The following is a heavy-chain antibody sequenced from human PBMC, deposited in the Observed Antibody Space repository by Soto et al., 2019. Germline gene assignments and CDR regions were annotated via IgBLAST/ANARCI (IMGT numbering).Heavy chain of an antibody. Sequence: SDTLSLTCAVSGGSFSGYYWSWIRQPPGKGLEWIGEINHSGSTNYNPSLKSRVTISVDTSKNQFSLKLSSVTAADTAVYYCARGPSRMVYASVSYYFDYWGQGTLVTVSS. CDR2: INHSGST. CDR3: ARGPSRMVYASVSYYFDY. D-gene: IGHD2-8*01. CDR1: GGSFSGYY. V-gene: IGHV4-34*01. J-gene: IGHJ4*02.